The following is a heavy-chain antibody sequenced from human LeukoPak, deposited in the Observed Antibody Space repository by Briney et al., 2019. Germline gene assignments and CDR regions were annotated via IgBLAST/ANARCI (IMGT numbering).Heavy chain of an antibody. V-gene: IGHV5-51*01. Sequence: GESLKISCKGSGYSFTSYLIGWVGQMPGKGLEWMGIIYPGDSDTRYSPSFQGQVTISADKSISTAYLQWSSLKASDTAVYYCARRDVVATWYYWGQGTLVTVSS. CDR2: IYPGDSDT. D-gene: IGHD5-12*01. J-gene: IGHJ4*02. CDR1: GYSFTSYL. CDR3: ARRDVVATWYY.